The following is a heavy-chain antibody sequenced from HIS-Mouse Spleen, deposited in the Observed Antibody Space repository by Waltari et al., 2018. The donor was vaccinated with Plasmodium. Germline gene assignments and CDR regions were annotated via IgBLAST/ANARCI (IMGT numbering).Heavy chain of an antibody. CDR2: IRGRGGST. J-gene: IGHJ4*02. CDR1: GFTFRSYA. Sequence: EVQLLESGGGLVQPGGSLRLSCEAYGFTFRSYAMCWVPQAPGKGLEWVSEIRGRGGSTYYADSVKGRFTISRDNSKNTLYLQMNSLRAEDTAVYYCAKSSKGTGDLWDYWGQGTLVTVSS. V-gene: IGHV3-23*01. D-gene: IGHD7-27*01. CDR3: AKSSKGTGDLWDY.